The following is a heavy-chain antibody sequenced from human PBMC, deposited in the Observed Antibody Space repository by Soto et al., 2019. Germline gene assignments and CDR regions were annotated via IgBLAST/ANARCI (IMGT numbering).Heavy chain of an antibody. V-gene: IGHV1-2*04. Sequence: QVQLVQSGAEVKKPGASVKVSCKASGYTFTGYYMHWVRQAPGQGLEWRGWINPNSGGTNYAQKFQGWVTMTRDTSISTAYMELSRLRSDDTAVYYCAREGSNSSSLIYGMDVWGQGTTVTVSS. CDR2: INPNSGGT. D-gene: IGHD6-13*01. CDR1: GYTFTGYY. J-gene: IGHJ6*02. CDR3: AREGSNSSSLIYGMDV.